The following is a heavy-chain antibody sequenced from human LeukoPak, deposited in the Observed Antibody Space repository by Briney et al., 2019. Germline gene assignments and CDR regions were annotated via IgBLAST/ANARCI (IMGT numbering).Heavy chain of an antibody. J-gene: IGHJ4*02. CDR1: GYTFTSYG. Sequence: ASVKVSCKASGYTFTSYGISWVRQAPGQGLEWMGWISAYNGNTNYAQKLQGRVTMTTDTSTSTAYMELRSLRSDDTAVYYCAIWAYCGGDCYPYFDYWSQVTLVTVYS. CDR3: AIWAYCGGDCYPYFDY. D-gene: IGHD2-21*02. V-gene: IGHV1-18*01. CDR2: ISAYNGNT.